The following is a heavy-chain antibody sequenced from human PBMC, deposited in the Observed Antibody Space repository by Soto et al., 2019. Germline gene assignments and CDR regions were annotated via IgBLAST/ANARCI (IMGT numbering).Heavy chain of an antibody. CDR1: GFTFSNAW. J-gene: IGHJ4*02. V-gene: IGHV3-15*01. CDR3: TTELSTSASTDY. CDR2: IKSKTEGGTT. D-gene: IGHD2-2*01. Sequence: GGSLRLSCAAPGFTFSNAWMSWVRQAPGKGLEWVGRIKSKTEGGTTDYAAPVKGRFTISRDDSKNTLYLQMNSLKTEDTAVYYCTTELSTSASTDYWGQGTLVTVSS.